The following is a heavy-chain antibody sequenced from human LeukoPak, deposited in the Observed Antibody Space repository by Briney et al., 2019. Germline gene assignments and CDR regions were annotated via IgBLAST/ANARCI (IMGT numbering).Heavy chain of an antibody. CDR3: AREKSIGAIDY. V-gene: IGHV3-30-3*01. J-gene: IGHJ4*02. CDR2: ISYDGSNK. CDR1: GFTFSSYA. Sequence: GGSLRLSCAASGFTFSSYAMHWVRQAPGKGLEWVAVISYDGSNKYYADSVKGRFTISRDNSKNTLYLQMNSLRAEDTAVYYCAREKSIGAIDYWGQGTLVTVSS.